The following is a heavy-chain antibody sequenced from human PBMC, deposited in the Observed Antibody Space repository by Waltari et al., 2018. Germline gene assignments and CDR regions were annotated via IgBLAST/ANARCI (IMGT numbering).Heavy chain of an antibody. CDR1: GFTFTNHG. J-gene: IGHJ3*02. V-gene: IGHV3-33*01. D-gene: IGHD3-3*01. Sequence: QVQLVESGGGVVQSGRSLRLSCVGSGFTFTNHGLNWGRQAPGKGLEWVAVIWYDGTNKNYADSVKGRFTISRDNSKNTLYLEMNSLRAEDTAVYFCARGDGGSGLGASDIWGQGTMVTVSS. CDR2: IWYDGTNK. CDR3: ARGDGGSGLGASDI.